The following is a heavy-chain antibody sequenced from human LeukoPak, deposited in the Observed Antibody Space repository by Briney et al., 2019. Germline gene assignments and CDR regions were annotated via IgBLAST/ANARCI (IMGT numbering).Heavy chain of an antibody. J-gene: IGHJ6*02. V-gene: IGHV3-23*01. Sequence: SGGSLRLSCAASGFTFSSYAMSWVRQAPGKGLEWVSAISGSGGSTYYADSVKGRFTISRDNSKNTLYLQMNSLRAEDTAVYYCAKDHWSSYGYSRGMDVWGQGTTVTVSS. CDR2: ISGSGGST. CDR3: AKDHWSSYGYSRGMDV. D-gene: IGHD5-18*01. CDR1: GFTFSSYA.